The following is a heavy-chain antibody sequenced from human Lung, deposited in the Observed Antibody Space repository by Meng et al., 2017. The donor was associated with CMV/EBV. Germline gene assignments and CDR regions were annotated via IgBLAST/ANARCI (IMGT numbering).Heavy chain of an antibody. J-gene: IGHJ6*02. V-gene: IGHV4-61*01. Sequence: GSLRLXCTVSGGSVSSGSYYWSWIRQPPGKGLEWIGYIYYSGSTNYNPSLKSRVTISVDTSKNQFSLKLSSVTAADTAVYYCARGFRGGYYYYYGMDVWGQGNXVXVSS. CDR1: GGSVSSGSYY. CDR2: IYYSGST. CDR3: ARGFRGGYYYYYGMDV. D-gene: IGHD2-15*01.